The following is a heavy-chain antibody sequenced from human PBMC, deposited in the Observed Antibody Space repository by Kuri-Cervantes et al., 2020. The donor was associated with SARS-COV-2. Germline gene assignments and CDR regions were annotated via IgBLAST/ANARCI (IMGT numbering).Heavy chain of an antibody. D-gene: IGHD3-16*01. CDR3: ARARPYARVGDYFDY. CDR1: GGTFSSYA. J-gene: IGHJ4*02. CDR2: ISAYNGNT. Sequence: ASVKVSCKASGGTFSSYAISWVRQAPGQGLEWMGWISAYNGNTNYAQKLQGRVTITADKSTSTAYMELSSLRSEDTAVYYCARARPYARVGDYFDYWGQGTLVTVSS. V-gene: IGHV1-18*01.